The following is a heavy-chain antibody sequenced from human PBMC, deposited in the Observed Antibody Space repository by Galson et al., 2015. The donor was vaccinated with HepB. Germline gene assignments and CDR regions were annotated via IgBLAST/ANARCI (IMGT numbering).Heavy chain of an antibody. D-gene: IGHD2-2*01. V-gene: IGHV3-48*02. CDR1: GFTFSSYS. CDR2: ISSSSSTI. CDR3: ARDTRYQLLGRYYYGMDV. Sequence: SLRLSCAASGFTFSSYSMNWVRQAPGKGLEWVSYISSSSSTIYYADSVKGRFTISRDNAKNSLYLQVNSLRDEDTAVYYCARDTRYQLLGRYYYGMDVWGQGTTVTVSS. J-gene: IGHJ6*02.